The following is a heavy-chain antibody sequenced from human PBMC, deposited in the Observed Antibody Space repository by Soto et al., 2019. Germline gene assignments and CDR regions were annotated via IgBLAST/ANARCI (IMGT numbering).Heavy chain of an antibody. V-gene: IGHV3-23*01. Sequence: GGSLRLSCAASGFTFSSFAMSWIRQAPGKGLEWVSAISGSGGNTYYADSVKGRFTISRDNSKNTLYLQMHSLRAEDTAVYYCAKDRRDSVVVPANFYYYYGMDVWGQGTTVTVSS. CDR3: AKDRRDSVVVPANFYYYYGMDV. D-gene: IGHD2-2*01. J-gene: IGHJ6*02. CDR1: GFTFSSFA. CDR2: ISGSGGNT.